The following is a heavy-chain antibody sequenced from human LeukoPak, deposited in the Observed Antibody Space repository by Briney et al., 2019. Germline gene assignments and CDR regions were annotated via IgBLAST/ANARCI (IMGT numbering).Heavy chain of an antibody. D-gene: IGHD3-3*01. CDR2: IYHSGST. CDR1: GGSISSSNW. Sequence: KPSETLSLTCAVSGGSISSSNWWSWVRQPPGKGLEWIGAIYHSGSTNYNPSLKSRVTISVDKSKNQFSLKLSSVTAADTAVYYCARDKAGLLRFLEWSRHGAFDIWGQGTMVTVSS. V-gene: IGHV4-4*02. J-gene: IGHJ3*02. CDR3: ARDKAGLLRFLEWSRHGAFDI.